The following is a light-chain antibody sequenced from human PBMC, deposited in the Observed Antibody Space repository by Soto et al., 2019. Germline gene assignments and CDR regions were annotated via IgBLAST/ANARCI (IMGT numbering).Light chain of an antibody. V-gene: IGLV2-14*01. CDR1: SSDVGGYNY. CDR2: DVS. Sequence: QSALTQPASVSGSPGQSITISCTGTSSDVGGYNYVSWYQQHPGKAPKLMIYDVSNRPSGVSNRFSVSKSGNTASLTISGLQAEDEADYDCSSYTSSSTLVVFGGGTKLTVL. CDR3: SSYTSSSTLVV. J-gene: IGLJ2*01.